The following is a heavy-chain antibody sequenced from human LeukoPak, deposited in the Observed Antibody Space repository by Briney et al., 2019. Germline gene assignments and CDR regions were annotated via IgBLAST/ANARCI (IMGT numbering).Heavy chain of an antibody. Sequence: GGSLRLSCVASGFTFSDYGMHWVRQAPGKGLEWVSAISGSGGSTYYADSVKGRFTISRDNSKNTLYLQMNSLRAEDTAVYYCAKDPGYSSSWYYFDYWGQGTLVTVSS. CDR1: GFTFSDYG. D-gene: IGHD6-13*01. V-gene: IGHV3-23*01. J-gene: IGHJ4*02. CDR3: AKDPGYSSSWYYFDY. CDR2: ISGSGGST.